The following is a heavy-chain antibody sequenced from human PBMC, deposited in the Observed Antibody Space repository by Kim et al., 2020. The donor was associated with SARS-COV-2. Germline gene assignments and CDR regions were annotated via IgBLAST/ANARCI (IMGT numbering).Heavy chain of an antibody. V-gene: IGHV4-31*03. CDR2: IYYSGST. Sequence: SETLSLTCTVSGGSISSGGYYWSWIRQHPGKGLEWIGYIYYSGSTYYNPSLKSRVTISVDTSKNQFSLKLSSVTAADTAVYYCARGGYYDSSGYYYEVFVYWGQGTLVTGSS. CDR1: GGSISSGGYY. D-gene: IGHD3-22*01. J-gene: IGHJ4*02. CDR3: ARGGYYDSSGYYYEVFVY.